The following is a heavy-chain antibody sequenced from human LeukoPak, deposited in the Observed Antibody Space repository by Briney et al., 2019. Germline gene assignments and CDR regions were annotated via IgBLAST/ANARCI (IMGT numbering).Heavy chain of an antibody. CDR3: ARGLAKGAASGWFDP. J-gene: IGHJ5*02. V-gene: IGHV4-34*01. CDR2: INHSGST. Sequence: PSETLSLTCTVSGGSISSYYWSWIRQPPGKGLEWIGEINHSGSTNYNPSLKSRVTISVDTSKNQFSLKLRSVTAADTAVYHCARGLAKGAASGWFDPWGQGTLVTVSS. CDR1: GGSISSYY. D-gene: IGHD6-13*01.